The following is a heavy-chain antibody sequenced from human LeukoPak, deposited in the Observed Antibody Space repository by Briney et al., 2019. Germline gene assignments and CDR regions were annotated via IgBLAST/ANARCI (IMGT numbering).Heavy chain of an antibody. J-gene: IGHJ4*02. Sequence: PSETLSLTCTVSGGSISSGNYYWSWIRQPPGKGLEWIGYIYYSGSTYYNPSLKSRVSISVDTSKNQFSLKLSSVTAADTAVYYCARVSPEADYFDYWGQGTLVTVSS. V-gene: IGHV4-30-4*08. CDR3: ARVSPEADYFDY. CDR2: IYYSGST. CDR1: GGSISSGNYY.